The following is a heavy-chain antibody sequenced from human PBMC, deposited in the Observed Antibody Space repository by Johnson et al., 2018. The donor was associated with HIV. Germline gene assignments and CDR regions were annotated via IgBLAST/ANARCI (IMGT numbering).Heavy chain of an antibody. J-gene: IGHJ3*02. V-gene: IGHV3-30*04. CDR2: ISCDGSST. Sequence: QVQLVESGGGVVQPGRSLRLSCAASGFTFSDYAMHWVRQAPGKGLEWVAVISCDGSSTCYADSVKGRFTISRDNAKNTLYLQMNSLRAEDTALYYCAIGVGSGDAAFDIWGQGTMVTVSS. CDR3: AIGVGSGDAAFDI. CDR1: GFTFSDYA. D-gene: IGHD6-25*01.